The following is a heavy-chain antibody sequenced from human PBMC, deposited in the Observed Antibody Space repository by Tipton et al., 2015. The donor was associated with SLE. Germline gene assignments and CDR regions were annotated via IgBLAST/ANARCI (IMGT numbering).Heavy chain of an antibody. D-gene: IGHD6-19*01. Sequence: QLVQSGAEVKKPGSSVKVSCKASGYTFTRYGISWVRQAPGKGLEWMGGIIPIFGTANYAQKFLGRVTISTDESTSTAYLELSSLTSEDTAVYYCARADGVISVAGGGPYYYYAMDVWGQGTTVIVSS. CDR3: ARADGVISVAGGGPYYYYAMDV. CDR2: IIPIFGTA. V-gene: IGHV1-69*05. J-gene: IGHJ6*02. CDR1: GYTFTRYG.